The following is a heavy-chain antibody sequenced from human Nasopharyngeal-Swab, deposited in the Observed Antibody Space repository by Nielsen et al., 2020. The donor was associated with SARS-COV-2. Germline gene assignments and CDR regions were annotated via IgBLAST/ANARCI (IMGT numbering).Heavy chain of an antibody. V-gene: IGHV3-30*03. Sequence: GESLKISCAASGFTFSSYDMYWVRQAPGSKRLEWVAFVSQGGRNKLHAESVKGRFTISRDNSKNTLHLQMNSLRTEDTAVYYCARRDSVVDYYYGMDVWGQGTTVLVS. CDR3: ARRDSVVDYYYGMDV. J-gene: IGHJ6*02. CDR2: VSQGGRNK. D-gene: IGHD2-15*01. CDR1: GFTFSSYD.